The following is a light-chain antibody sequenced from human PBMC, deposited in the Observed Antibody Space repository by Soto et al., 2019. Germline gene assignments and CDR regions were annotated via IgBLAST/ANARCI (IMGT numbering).Light chain of an antibody. CDR3: LLSYSGVEV. Sequence: QTVVTQEPSLTVSPGGTVTLTCGSSTGAVTSGHYPYWFQQRPAQAPRTLISDTSNRHSWTPARFSGSLLGGKAALTLSGAQPEDEADYYCLLSYSGVEVFGGGTKLTVL. CDR2: DTS. V-gene: IGLV7-46*01. J-gene: IGLJ2*01. CDR1: TGAVTSGHY.